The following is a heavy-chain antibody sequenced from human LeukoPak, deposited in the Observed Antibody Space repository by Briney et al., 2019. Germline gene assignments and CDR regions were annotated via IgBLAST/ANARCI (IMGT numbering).Heavy chain of an antibody. Sequence: PSETLSLTCTVSGGSISSSGYYWGWIRQPPGKGLEWIGSIYYSGSTYYNPSLKSRVTISVDTSKNQFSLKLSSVTAADTAVYYCAKYSSSLYYFDYWGQGTLVTVSS. V-gene: IGHV4-39*01. CDR1: GGSISSSGYY. J-gene: IGHJ4*02. CDR3: AKYSSSLYYFDY. CDR2: IYYSGST. D-gene: IGHD6-6*01.